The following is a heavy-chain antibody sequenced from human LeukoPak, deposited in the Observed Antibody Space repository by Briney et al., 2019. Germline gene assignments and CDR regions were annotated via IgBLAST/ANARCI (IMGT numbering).Heavy chain of an antibody. V-gene: IGHV3-15*01. J-gene: IGHJ4*02. Sequence: GGSLRLSCAASGFTFSNAWMSWVRQAPGKGLEWVGRIKSKTDGGTTDYAAPAKGRFTISRDDSKNTLYLQMNSLKTEDTAVYYRTMTYSSGWYVVDYWGQGTLVTVSS. CDR3: TMTYSSGWYVVDY. D-gene: IGHD6-19*01. CDR2: IKSKTDGGTT. CDR1: GFTFSNAW.